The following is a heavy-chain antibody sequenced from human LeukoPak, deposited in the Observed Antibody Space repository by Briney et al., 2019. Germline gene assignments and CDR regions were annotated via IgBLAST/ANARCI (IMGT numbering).Heavy chain of an antibody. CDR2: TYTSGST. D-gene: IGHD3-10*01. J-gene: IGHJ5*02. Sequence: SQTLSLTCTVSGGSISSANYYWSWIRQPAGKGLEWIGRTYTSGSTNYNPSLKSRVTISIDTSKNQFSLKLNSVTAADTAVYYCARANMVRGVGSFFDRNWFDPWGQGTLVTVSS. CDR3: ARANMVRGVGSFFDRNWFDP. V-gene: IGHV4-61*02. CDR1: GGSISSANYY.